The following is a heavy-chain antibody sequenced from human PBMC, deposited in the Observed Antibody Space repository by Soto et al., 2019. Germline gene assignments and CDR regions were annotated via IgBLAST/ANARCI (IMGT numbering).Heavy chain of an antibody. CDR3: ASRDPGTSVDY. V-gene: IGHV4-4*02. CDR1: GGSFTRNNC. J-gene: IGHJ4*02. D-gene: IGHD1-7*01. Sequence: SETLSLTCAVSGGSFTRNNCLRWFRQPPGQVQGWIGEIYRTGSTNYNPSLESRVTISLDKSENQFSLKVTSLTAADTAVYYCASRDPGTSVDYWGQGTLVTVSS. CDR2: IYRTGST.